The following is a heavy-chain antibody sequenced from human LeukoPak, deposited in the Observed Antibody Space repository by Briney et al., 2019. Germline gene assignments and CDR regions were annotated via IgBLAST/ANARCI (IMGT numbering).Heavy chain of an antibody. Sequence: ASVKVSCKASGYTFPSYFMHWVRQAPGQGLEWMGIINPTGGSTTYAQKFQGRVTMTRDTSTSTAYMELSSLRSDDTAVYYCARTAARRFDYWGQGTLVTVSS. V-gene: IGHV1-46*01. CDR1: GYTFPSYF. J-gene: IGHJ4*02. CDR2: INPTGGST. D-gene: IGHD6-6*01. CDR3: ARTAARRFDY.